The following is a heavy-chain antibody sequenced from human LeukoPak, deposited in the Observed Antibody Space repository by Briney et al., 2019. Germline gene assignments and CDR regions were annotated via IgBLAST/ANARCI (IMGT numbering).Heavy chain of an antibody. CDR2: IIPIFGTA. D-gene: IGHD3-3*01. CDR1: GGTFSSYA. V-gene: IGHV1-69*13. J-gene: IGHJ3*02. Sequence: ASVKVSCKASGGTFSSYAISWVRQAPGQGLEWMGGIIPIFGTANYAQKFQGRVTITADESTSTAYMELSSLRSEDTAVYYCASSITIFGVVIIPDDAFDIWGQGTKVTVSS. CDR3: ASSITIFGVVIIPDDAFDI.